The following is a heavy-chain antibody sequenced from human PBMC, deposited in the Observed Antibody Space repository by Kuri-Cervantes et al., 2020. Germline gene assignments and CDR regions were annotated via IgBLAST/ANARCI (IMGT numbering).Heavy chain of an antibody. D-gene: IGHD3-3*01. CDR1: GFTFDAYA. Sequence: GGSLRLSSAASGFTFDAYAMHWGRQAPGKGLEWVSGISWNSGSIGYADSVKGRFTISRDYAKNSLYLQMNSLRAEDTAVYYCAKDPYDFWSGYYGWGFDYWGQGTLVTVSS. CDR3: AKDPYDFWSGYYGWGFDY. V-gene: IGHV3-9*01. CDR2: ISWNSGSI. J-gene: IGHJ4*02.